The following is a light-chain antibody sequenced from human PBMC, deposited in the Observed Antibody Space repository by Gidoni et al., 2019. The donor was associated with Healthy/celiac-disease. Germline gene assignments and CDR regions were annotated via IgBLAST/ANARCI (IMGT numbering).Light chain of an antibody. CDR3: QQRSNWPPV. J-gene: IGKJ3*01. Sequence: EIVLTQSPATLSLSPGERATLSCRARQSVSSYLAWYQQKPGQAPRLLIYDASNRATGIPARFSGSGSGTDFTLTISSLEPEDFAVYYCQQRSNWPPVFXPXTKVDIK. V-gene: IGKV3-11*01. CDR1: QSVSSY. CDR2: DAS.